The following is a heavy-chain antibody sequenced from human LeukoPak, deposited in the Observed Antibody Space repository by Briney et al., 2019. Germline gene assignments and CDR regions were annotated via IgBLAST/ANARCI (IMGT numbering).Heavy chain of an antibody. J-gene: IGHJ4*02. Sequence: GGSLRLSCAASGFTFSSYSMTRVRQAPGKGLEWVSSITPSGGGTYYADSAKGRFTISRDNSKNTLYLQVNSLRADDTALYYCAEGSSNTGYEYWGQGTLVTVSS. D-gene: IGHD5-12*01. CDR2: ITPSGGGT. V-gene: IGHV3-23*01. CDR3: AEGSSNTGYEY. CDR1: GFTFSSYS.